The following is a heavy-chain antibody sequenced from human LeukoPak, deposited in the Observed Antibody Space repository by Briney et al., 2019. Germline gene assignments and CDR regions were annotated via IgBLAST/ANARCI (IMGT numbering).Heavy chain of an antibody. Sequence: GGSLKLSCAASGFTFSSYGMHWVRQAPGKGLEWVAFIRYGGSNKYYADSVKGRFTISRGNSKNTLYLQMNSLRAEDTAVYYCARGGRTTWHGMDVWGQGTTVTVSS. V-gene: IGHV3-30*02. D-gene: IGHD4-17*01. CDR2: IRYGGSNK. J-gene: IGHJ6*02. CDR3: ARGGRTTWHGMDV. CDR1: GFTFSSYG.